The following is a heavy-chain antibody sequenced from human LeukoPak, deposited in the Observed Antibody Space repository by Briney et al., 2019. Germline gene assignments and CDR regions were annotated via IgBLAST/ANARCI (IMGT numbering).Heavy chain of an antibody. CDR1: GFTFSSYG. D-gene: IGHD5-18*01. CDR2: ISYDGSNK. V-gene: IGHV3-30*03. J-gene: IGHJ4*02. CDR3: AREQYSYATVDY. Sequence: GSLRLSCAASGFTFSSYGMHWVRQAPGKGLEWVAVISYDGSNKYYADSVKGRFTISRDNSKNTLYLQMNSLRAEDTAVYYCAREQYSYATVDYWGQGTLVTVSS.